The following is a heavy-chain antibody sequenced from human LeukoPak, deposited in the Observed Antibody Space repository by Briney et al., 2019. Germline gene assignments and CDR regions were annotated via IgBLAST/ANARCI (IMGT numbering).Heavy chain of an antibody. CDR3: ARGGYSSSWYDGGMIDY. CDR1: GYTFTSYG. J-gene: IGHJ4*02. Sequence: ASVKVSCKASGYTFTSYGISWVRQAPGQGLEWMGRINPNSGGTNYAQKFQGRVTMTRDTSISTAYMELSRLRSDDTAVYYCARGGYSSSWYDGGMIDYWGQGTLVTVSS. D-gene: IGHD6-13*01. V-gene: IGHV1-2*06. CDR2: INPNSGGT.